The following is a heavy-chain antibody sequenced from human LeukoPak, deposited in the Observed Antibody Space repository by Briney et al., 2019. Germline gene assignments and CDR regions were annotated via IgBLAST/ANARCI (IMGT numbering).Heavy chain of an antibody. D-gene: IGHD2-2*01. J-gene: IGHJ4*02. CDR3: ATEFRYCSSTSCYLYFDY. V-gene: IGHV1-46*01. CDR1: GYTFTSYY. Sequence: ASVKVSCKASGYTFTSYYMHWVRQAPGQGLEWMGIINPSGGSTSYAQKFQGRVTMTRDMSTSTVYMELSSLRSEDTAVYYCATEFRYCSSTSCYLYFDYWGQGTLVAVSS. CDR2: INPSGGST.